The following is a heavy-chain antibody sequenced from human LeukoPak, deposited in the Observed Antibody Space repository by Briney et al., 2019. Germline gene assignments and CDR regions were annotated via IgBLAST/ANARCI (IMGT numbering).Heavy chain of an antibody. CDR2: IYSGGST. Sequence: ETLSLTCTVSGGSVSSGSYYWSWVRQAPGKGLEWVSVIYSGGSTYYADSVKGRFTISRDNSKNTLYLQMNSLRAEDTAVYYCASGTAYWGQGTLVTVSS. CDR1: GGSVSSGSYY. J-gene: IGHJ4*02. CDR3: ASGTAY. V-gene: IGHV3-53*01. D-gene: IGHD1-1*01.